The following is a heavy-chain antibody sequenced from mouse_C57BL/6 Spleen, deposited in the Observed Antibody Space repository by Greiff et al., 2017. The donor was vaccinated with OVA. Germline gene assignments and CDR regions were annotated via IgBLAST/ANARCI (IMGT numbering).Heavy chain of an antibody. CDR1: GYTFTSYW. V-gene: IGHV1-50*01. D-gene: IGHD3-2*02. CDR3: ARGEEAQIPFDY. Sequence: QVQLQQPGAELVKPGASVKLSCKASGYTFTSYWMQWVKQRPGQGLEWIGEIDPSDSYTNYNQKFKGKATLTVDTSSGTAYMRLSSLTSEDSAVYYCARGEEAQIPFDYWGQGTTLTVSS. CDR2: IDPSDSYT. J-gene: IGHJ2*01.